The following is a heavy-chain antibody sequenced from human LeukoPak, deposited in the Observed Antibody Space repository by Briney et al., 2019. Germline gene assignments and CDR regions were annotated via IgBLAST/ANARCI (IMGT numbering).Heavy chain of an antibody. D-gene: IGHD2-2*01. J-gene: IGHJ4*02. V-gene: IGHV4-39*01. CDR1: GGSISSSSYY. CDR2: IYYSGST. Sequence: PSETLSLTCTVSGGSISSSSYYWGWIRQPPGKGLEWIGSIYYSGSTYYNPSLKSRVTISVDTSKNQFSLKLSSVTAADTAVYDCARLPAPYCSSTSCKAYWGQGTLVTVSS. CDR3: ARLPAPYCSSTSCKAY.